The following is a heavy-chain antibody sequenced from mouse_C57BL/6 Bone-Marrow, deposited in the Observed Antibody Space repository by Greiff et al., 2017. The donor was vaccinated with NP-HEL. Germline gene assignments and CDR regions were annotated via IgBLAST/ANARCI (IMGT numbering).Heavy chain of an antibody. D-gene: IGHD1-1*01. Sequence: QVQLQQPGAELVKPGASVKLSCKASGYTFTSYWMQWVKQRPGQGLEWSGEIDPSDSYTNYNQKFKGKATLTVETSYSNAYMQLSSLTSVDSAVYYCAPGSSYGYFDVWGTGTPVTVSS. CDR1: GYTFTSYW. CDR2: IDPSDSYT. CDR3: APGSSYGYFDV. V-gene: IGHV1-50*01. J-gene: IGHJ1*03.